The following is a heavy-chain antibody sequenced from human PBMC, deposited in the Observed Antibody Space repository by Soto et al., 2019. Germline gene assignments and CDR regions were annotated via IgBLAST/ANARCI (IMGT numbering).Heavy chain of an antibody. CDR2: IIPIIGII. V-gene: IGHV1-69*08. J-gene: IGHJ5*02. CDR1: GGTFSTYT. CDR3: AGDPDSHYNDSHASSYP. D-gene: IGHD3-22*01. Sequence: QVQLVQSGAEVKKPGSSVKVSCKASGGTFSTYTITWVRQAPGQGLEWMGRIIPIIGIIKYAQKFQGRVTITADKLTGTAYMELTRLRSDDTAVYYCAGDPDSHYNDSHASSYPWGQGTLVTVSS.